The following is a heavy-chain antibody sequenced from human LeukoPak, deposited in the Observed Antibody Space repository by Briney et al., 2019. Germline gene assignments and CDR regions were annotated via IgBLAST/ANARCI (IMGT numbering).Heavy chain of an antibody. CDR1: GGSISSGGYY. Sequence: TTSETLSLTCTVSGGSISSGGYYWSWIRQHPGKGLEWIGYIYYSGSTYYNPSLKSRVTISVDTSKNQFSLKLSSVTAADTAVYYCARHYGTYSSSWYFWFDPWGQGTLVTVSS. CDR3: ARHYGTYSSSWYFWFDP. D-gene: IGHD6-13*01. J-gene: IGHJ5*02. CDR2: IYYSGST. V-gene: IGHV4-31*03.